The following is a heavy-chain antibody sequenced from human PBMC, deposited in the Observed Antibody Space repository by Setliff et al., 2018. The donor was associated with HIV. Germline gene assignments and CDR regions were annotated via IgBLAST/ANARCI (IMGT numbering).Heavy chain of an antibody. CDR3: ARARGLDSSGYYYVGYYYGMDV. CDR1: GGSFSGYY. Sequence: PSETLSLTCAVYGGSFSGYYWSWIRQPPGKGLEWIGEINHSGSTNYNPSLKSRVTISVDTSKNQFSLKLSSVTAADTAVYYSARARGLDSSGYYYVGYYYGMDVWGQGTTVTVSS. D-gene: IGHD3-22*01. V-gene: IGHV4-34*01. CDR2: INHSGST. J-gene: IGHJ6*02.